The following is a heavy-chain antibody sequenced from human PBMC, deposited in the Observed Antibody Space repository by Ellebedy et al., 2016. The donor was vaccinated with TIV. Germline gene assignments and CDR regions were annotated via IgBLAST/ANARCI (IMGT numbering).Heavy chain of an antibody. CDR3: GKLAGVHLWYFNY. V-gene: IGHV3-53*01. J-gene: IGHJ4*02. Sequence: PGGSLRLSCAASGFSATSNYVSWVRQAPGKGMEWVAYIYTSDSTYHADSVKGRFTISRDNSKNTVSLQMNSLRVEDTAVYYCGKLAGVHLWYFNYWGQGTLVTVSS. CDR1: GFSATSNY. CDR2: IYTSDST. D-gene: IGHD2-21*01.